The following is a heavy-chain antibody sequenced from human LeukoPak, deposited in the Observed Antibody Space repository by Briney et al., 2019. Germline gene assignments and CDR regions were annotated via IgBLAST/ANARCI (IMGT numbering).Heavy chain of an antibody. CDR3: AKDRVAGTPFDY. V-gene: IGHV3-23*01. Sequence: GGSLRLSCAASGFTFSDYYMSWIRQAPGKGLEWVSAISGSGGSTYYADSVKGRFTISRDNSKNTLYLQMNSLRAEDTAVYYCAKDRVAGTPFDYWGQGTLVTVSS. CDR1: GFTFSDYY. D-gene: IGHD6-19*01. CDR2: ISGSGGST. J-gene: IGHJ4*02.